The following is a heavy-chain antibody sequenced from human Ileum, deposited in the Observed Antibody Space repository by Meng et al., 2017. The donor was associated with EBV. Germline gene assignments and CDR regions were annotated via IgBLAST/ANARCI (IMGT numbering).Heavy chain of an antibody. CDR3: AGRNNWFDP. CDR2: IGLSADAI. D-gene: IGHD1-14*01. V-gene: IGHV3-11*01. CDR1: GFTFSDYS. J-gene: IGHJ5*02. Sequence: LLEFGGCLVRLGGSLRLSCAASGFTFSDYSLSWIRQAPGKGLQVIASIGLSADAIYYADSVKGRFTISRDNANNSLYLQMNNLRVDETAVYYCAGRNNWFDPWGQGTLVTVSS.